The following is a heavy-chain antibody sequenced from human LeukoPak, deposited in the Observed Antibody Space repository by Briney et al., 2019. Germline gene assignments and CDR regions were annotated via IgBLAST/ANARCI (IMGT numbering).Heavy chain of an antibody. CDR1: GGSISSSSYY. Sequence: SETLSLTCTVSGGSISSSSYYWGWIRQPPGKGLEWIGSIYYSGSTYYNPSLKSRVTISVDTSKDQFTLKVTSVTAADTAVYYCARGPLTQLWRFDYWGQGTLVTVSS. CDR2: IYYSGST. V-gene: IGHV4-39*06. CDR3: ARGPLTQLWRFDY. D-gene: IGHD5-18*01. J-gene: IGHJ4*02.